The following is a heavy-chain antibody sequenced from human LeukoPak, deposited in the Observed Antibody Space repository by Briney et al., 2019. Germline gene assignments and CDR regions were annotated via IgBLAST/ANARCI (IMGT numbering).Heavy chain of an antibody. Sequence: GGSLRLSCAASGLIFSNYAMNWVRQAPGKGLEWVSGISGSSLSTYYAESVKGRFTISRDNSKNTLYLQMSSLRAEDTALYYCAKDIRISIYFGELDGMDVWGQGTTVTVSS. J-gene: IGHJ6*02. CDR1: GLIFSNYA. CDR2: ISGSSLST. D-gene: IGHD3-10*01. V-gene: IGHV3-23*01. CDR3: AKDIRISIYFGELDGMDV.